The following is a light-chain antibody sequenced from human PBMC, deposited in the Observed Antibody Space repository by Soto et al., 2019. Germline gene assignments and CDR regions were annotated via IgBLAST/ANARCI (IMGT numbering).Light chain of an antibody. CDR3: SSYTSSSLYV. CDR1: SSDVGGYTY. CDR2: DVS. Sequence: QSALTQPASVSGSPGQSITISCTGSSSDVGGYTYVSWYQQHPGKAPKLMIYDVSTRPSGVSNRFSGSKSGNTASLPISGLQAEDGADYYCSSYTSSSLYVFGTGTKLTVL. V-gene: IGLV2-14*01. J-gene: IGLJ1*01.